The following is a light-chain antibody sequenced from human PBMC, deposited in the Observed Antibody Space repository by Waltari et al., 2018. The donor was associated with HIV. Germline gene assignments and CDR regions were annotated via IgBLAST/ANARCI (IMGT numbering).Light chain of an antibody. CDR1: SSNIGSNY. V-gene: IGLV1-47*01. CDR3: AAWDDSLSGPHYV. Sequence: QSVLTQPPSASGTPGQRVTISCSGRSSNIGSNYVTWYQQLPGTAPKLLIYRNNQRPSGVPDRFSGSKSGTSASLAISGLRSEDEADYYCAAWDDSLSGPHYVFGTGTKVTVL. J-gene: IGLJ1*01. CDR2: RNN.